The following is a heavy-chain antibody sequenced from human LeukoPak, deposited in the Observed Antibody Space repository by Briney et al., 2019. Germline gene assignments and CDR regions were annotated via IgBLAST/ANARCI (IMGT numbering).Heavy chain of an antibody. CDR2: IYSGGST. J-gene: IGHJ4*02. V-gene: IGHV3-66*01. Sequence: PGGSLRLSCAASGFTVNSNYMSWVRQAPGKGLEWVSIIYSGGSTHYGDSVKGRFTISRDNSKNTLYLQMNSLRAEDTAVYYCARANYEFLTGYLYFDYWGQGTLVTVSS. D-gene: IGHD3-9*01. CDR3: ARANYEFLTGYLYFDY. CDR1: GFTVNSNY.